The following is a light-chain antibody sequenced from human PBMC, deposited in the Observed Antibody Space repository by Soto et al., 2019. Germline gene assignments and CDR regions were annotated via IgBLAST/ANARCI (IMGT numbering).Light chain of an antibody. CDR3: QLYGISPH. V-gene: IGKV3-20*01. J-gene: IGKJ5*01. Sequence: EFVLTQSPATLSLSPGERATLSCRASQSVSSYLAWYQHKPGQAPRLLIYASSNRATGIPDRCSGSASGTDFTLTINRLEPEDFAVYYCQLYGISPHFGQGTRLEI. CDR2: ASS. CDR1: QSVSSY.